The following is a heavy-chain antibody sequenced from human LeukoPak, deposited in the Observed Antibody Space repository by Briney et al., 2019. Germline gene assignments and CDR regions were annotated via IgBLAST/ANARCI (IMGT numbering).Heavy chain of an antibody. CDR1: GFTFSTYA. D-gene: IGHD2-2*01. V-gene: IGHV3-30-3*01. CDR2: VSYDGNNK. J-gene: IGHJ4*02. CDR3: ARGAVPAAEGYSDY. Sequence: PGGSLRLSCAASGFTFSTYAMHWVRQAPGKGLEWVAVVSYDGNNKLYADSVKGRFTISRDNSKNTLYLQMNSLRAEDTAVYYCARGAVPAAEGYSDYWGQGTLVTVSS.